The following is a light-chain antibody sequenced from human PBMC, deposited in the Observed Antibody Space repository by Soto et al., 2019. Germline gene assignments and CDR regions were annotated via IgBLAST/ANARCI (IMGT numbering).Light chain of an antibody. CDR3: QSYDISLNAWV. CDR1: SSNIGAEYD. CDR2: GNS. Sequence: QPVLTQPPSVSGAPGQRVTISCSGSSSNIGAEYDVHWYQQLPGTAPKVLIYGNSNRPSGVPDRFSGSKSGTSASLAITGLQAADEADYYCQSYDISLNAWVFGGGTKVTVL. V-gene: IGLV1-40*01. J-gene: IGLJ3*02.